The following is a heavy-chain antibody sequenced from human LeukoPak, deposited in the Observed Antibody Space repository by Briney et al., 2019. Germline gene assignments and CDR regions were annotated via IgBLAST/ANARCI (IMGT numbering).Heavy chain of an antibody. J-gene: IGHJ4*02. V-gene: IGHV4-59*01. Sequence: SDTLSLTCTVPGRSISSYYCSWIRQPPGKGLEWIGYIYYSGSTNYNPSLKSRVTISVDTSKNQFSLKLSSVTAADTAVYYCARDSDDGGWQFFDYWGQGTLVTVSS. D-gene: IGHD6-19*01. CDR3: ARDSDDGGWQFFDY. CDR2: IYYSGST. CDR1: GRSISSYY.